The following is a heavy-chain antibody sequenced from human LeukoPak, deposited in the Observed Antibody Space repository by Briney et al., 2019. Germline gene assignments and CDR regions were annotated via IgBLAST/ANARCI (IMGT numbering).Heavy chain of an antibody. D-gene: IGHD5-24*01. CDR2: ISASGST. CDR1: GGSIGRYY. V-gene: IGHV4-4*09. CDR3: VRHRDMATIGYYAFDI. Sequence: NTSETLSLTCTVSGGSIGRYYWTWLRQPPGKGLEWIGYISASGSTNSNPSLKSRVTISVDTSKNQFSLKVSSVTAADTAVYYCVRHRDMATIGYYAFDIWGQGTMVTVSS. J-gene: IGHJ3*02.